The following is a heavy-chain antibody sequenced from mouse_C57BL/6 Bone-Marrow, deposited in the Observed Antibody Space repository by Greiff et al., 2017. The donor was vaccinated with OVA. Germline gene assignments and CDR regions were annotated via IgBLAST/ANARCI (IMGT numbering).Heavy chain of an antibody. D-gene: IGHD2-10*01. Sequence: VQLKQSGPVLARPGASVKMSCKTSGYTFTSYWMHWVKQRPGQGLEWIGAIYPGNSDTSYNQKFKGKAKLTAVTSASTAYMELSSLTNEDSAVYYCTRSPPYSQPFAYWGQGTLVTISA. V-gene: IGHV1-5*01. CDR2: IYPGNSDT. CDR3: TRSPPYSQPFAY. J-gene: IGHJ3*01. CDR1: GYTFTSYW.